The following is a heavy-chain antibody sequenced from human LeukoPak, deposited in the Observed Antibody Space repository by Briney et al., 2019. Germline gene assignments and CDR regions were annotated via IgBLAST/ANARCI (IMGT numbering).Heavy chain of an antibody. CDR3: VKATVTSSYFDYFDY. D-gene: IGHD4-17*01. V-gene: IGHV3-64D*09. CDR2: ISSNGGNT. Sequence: PGGSLRLSCSASGCSFSICSMHWVRQAPGKGLEYVSAISSNGGNTNYADSVKGRFTISRDNSKNTLYLQMSSLRAEDTAVYYCVKATVTSSYFDYFDYWGRGNLVTVSS. J-gene: IGHJ4*02. CDR1: GCSFSICS.